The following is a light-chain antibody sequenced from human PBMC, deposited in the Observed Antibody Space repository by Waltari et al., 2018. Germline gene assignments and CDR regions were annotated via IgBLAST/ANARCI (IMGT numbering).Light chain of an antibody. CDR2: DVV. CDR3: SSRRSGSTLV. J-gene: IGLJ3*02. V-gene: IGLV2-14*03. Sequence: SALTQPPSVSGSPGQSTPVHCTGTRSDRGSYTYVFWYPQHPGKTPKLIIYDVVKRPSGVSDRFSGSKSGNTASLTISGLQAEDEADYYCSSRRSGSTLVFGGGTKVTVL. CDR1: RSDRGSYTY.